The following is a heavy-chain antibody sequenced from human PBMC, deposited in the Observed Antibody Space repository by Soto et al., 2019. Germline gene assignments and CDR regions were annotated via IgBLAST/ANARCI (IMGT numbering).Heavy chain of an antibody. V-gene: IGHV5-10-1*01. Sequence: GESLKISCKGSGYSFTSYWISWVRQMPGKGLEWKGRIDPSDSYTNYSPSLQGHVTISADKSISTAYLQWSNLKASDTAMYYCAIQTVYDILTGYRDYYYYYGMDVWGQGTTVTVS. CDR1: GYSFTSYW. CDR2: IDPSDSYT. D-gene: IGHD3-9*01. J-gene: IGHJ6*02. CDR3: AIQTVYDILTGYRDYYYYYGMDV.